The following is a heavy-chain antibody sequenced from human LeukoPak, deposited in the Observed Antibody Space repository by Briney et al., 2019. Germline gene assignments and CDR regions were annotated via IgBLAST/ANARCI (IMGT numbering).Heavy chain of an antibody. CDR1: GFTFSSYG. CDR3: AKDRSSGYHEYFQH. J-gene: IGHJ1*01. V-gene: IGHV3-30*02. CDR2: IRYDGSNK. Sequence: PGGSLRLSCAASGFTFSSYGMQWVRQAPGKGLEWVAFIRYDGSNKYYADSVKGRFTISRDNSKNTLYLQMNSLRAEDSAVYYCAKDRSSGYHEYFQHWGQGTLVTVSS. D-gene: IGHD3-22*01.